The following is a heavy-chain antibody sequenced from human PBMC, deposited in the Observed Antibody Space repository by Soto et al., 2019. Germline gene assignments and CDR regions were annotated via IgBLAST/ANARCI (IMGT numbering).Heavy chain of an antibody. Sequence: SETLSLTCAVSGGSISSGGYYWSWIRQHPGKGLEWIGYIYYSGSTYYNPSLKSRVTISVDTSKNQFSLKLSSVTAADTAVYYCARDRVGYYDSSGYYTDAFDIWGQGTMVTVSS. V-gene: IGHV4-31*11. CDR1: GGSISSGGYY. CDR3: ARDRVGYYDSSGYYTDAFDI. J-gene: IGHJ3*02. CDR2: IYYSGST. D-gene: IGHD3-22*01.